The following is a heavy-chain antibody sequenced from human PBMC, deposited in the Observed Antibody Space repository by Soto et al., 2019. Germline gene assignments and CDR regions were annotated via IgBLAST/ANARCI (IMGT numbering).Heavy chain of an antibody. Sequence: GGSLRLSCAASGFTFRNYGMQWVRQVPGKGLEWVAVISYDGSNKYYADSVKGRFTISRDNSKNTLYLQMSSLRADDTAVYYCVKDHYSGYDYYLMDVWGQGTTVTVSS. V-gene: IGHV3-30*18. CDR1: GFTFRNYG. CDR2: ISYDGSNK. J-gene: IGHJ6*02. D-gene: IGHD1-26*01. CDR3: VKDHYSGYDYYLMDV.